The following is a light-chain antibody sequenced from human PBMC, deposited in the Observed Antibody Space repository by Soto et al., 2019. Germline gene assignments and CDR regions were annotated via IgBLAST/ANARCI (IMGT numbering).Light chain of an antibody. CDR2: GAS. CDR1: QSVSSSY. CDR3: QQYGGSPLT. Sequence: EIVLTQSPGTLSFSPGERATLSCRASQSVSSSYLAWYQQKPGQAPRLLIYGASSRATGIPDRFSGSGSGIDFTLAISRLEPEDFAVYYCQQYGGSPLTFGQGTKVESK. J-gene: IGKJ1*01. V-gene: IGKV3-20*01.